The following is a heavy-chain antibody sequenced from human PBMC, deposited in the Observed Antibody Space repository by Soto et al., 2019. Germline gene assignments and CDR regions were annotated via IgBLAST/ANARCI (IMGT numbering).Heavy chain of an antibody. V-gene: IGHV3-30*18. J-gene: IGHJ6*02. CDR2: ISYDGSNK. CDR3: AKDGRRGYDFWSGYSGYGMDV. CDR1: GFTFSSYG. D-gene: IGHD3-3*01. Sequence: ESGGGVVQPGRSLRLSCAASGFTFSSYGMHWVRQAPGKGLEWVAVISYDGSNKYYADSVKGRFTISRDNSKNTLYLQMNSLRAEDTAVYYCAKDGRRGYDFWSGYSGYGMDVWGQGTTVTVSS.